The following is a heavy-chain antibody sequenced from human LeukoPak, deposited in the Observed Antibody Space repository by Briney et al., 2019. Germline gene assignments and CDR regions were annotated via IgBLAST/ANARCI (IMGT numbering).Heavy chain of an antibody. Sequence: ASVKVSCKASGYTFTNYDINWVRQATGQGLEWMGWINPNSGGTNYAQKFQGRVTMTRDTSISTAYMELSRLRSDDTAVYYCARERVDSGSYGNWFDPWGQGTLVTVSS. D-gene: IGHD1-26*01. CDR2: INPNSGGT. CDR1: GYTFTNYD. CDR3: ARERVDSGSYGNWFDP. J-gene: IGHJ5*02. V-gene: IGHV1-2*02.